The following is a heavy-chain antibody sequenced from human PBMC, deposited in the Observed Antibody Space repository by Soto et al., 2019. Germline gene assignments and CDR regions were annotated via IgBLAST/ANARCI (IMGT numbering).Heavy chain of an antibody. Sequence: SETLSLTCAVSGDSISNNNCWSWIRQSPGRGLEWIGCSYYTGTTNYNPSLSSRVTISIGASKTQFCVRLRSVTATDTAVYYCARRQDWNYLFDNWGPGILVTVSS. J-gene: IGHJ4*02. CDR2: SYYTGTT. D-gene: IGHD1-7*01. CDR3: ARRQDWNYLFDN. V-gene: IGHV4-59*01. CDR1: GDSISNNNC.